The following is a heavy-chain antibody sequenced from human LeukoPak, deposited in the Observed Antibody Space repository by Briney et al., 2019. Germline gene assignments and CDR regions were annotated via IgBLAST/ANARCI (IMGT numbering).Heavy chain of an antibody. Sequence: SETLSLTCTVSGGSISSYYWSWIRQPAGKGLEWIGRIYTSGSTNYNPSLKSQVTMSVDTSKNQFSLKLSSVTAADTAVYYCARDFGSSGPPEPYYFDYWGQGTLVTVSS. CDR1: GGSISSYY. V-gene: IGHV4-4*07. CDR2: IYTSGST. D-gene: IGHD6-19*01. J-gene: IGHJ4*02. CDR3: ARDFGSSGPPEPYYFDY.